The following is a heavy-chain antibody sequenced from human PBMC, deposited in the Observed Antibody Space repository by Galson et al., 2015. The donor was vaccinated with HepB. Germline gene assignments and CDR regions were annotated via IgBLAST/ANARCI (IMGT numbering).Heavy chain of an antibody. J-gene: IGHJ3*02. D-gene: IGHD6-13*01. CDR3: ARDHPLQYSSSWYDAFDI. Sequence: SVKVSCKASGYTFTSYGISWVRQAPGQGLEWMGWISAYNGNTNYAQKLQGRVTMTTDTSTSTAYMELRSLRSDDTAVYYCARDHPLQYSSSWYDAFDIWGQGTMVTVSS. CDR2: ISAYNGNT. CDR1: GYTFTSYG. V-gene: IGHV1-18*01.